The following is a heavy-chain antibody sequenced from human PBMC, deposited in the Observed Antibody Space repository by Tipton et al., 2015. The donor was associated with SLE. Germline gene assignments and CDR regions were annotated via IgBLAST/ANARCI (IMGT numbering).Heavy chain of an antibody. CDR2: IYYSGST. CDR3: ARRVTYYGSGRVWFDP. J-gene: IGHJ5*02. CDR1: GGSISSYY. Sequence: TLSLTCTVSGGSISSYYWSWIRQPPGKGLEWIGYIYYSGSTNYNPSLKSRVTISVDTSKNQFSLKLSSVTAADTAVYYCARRVTYYGSGRVWFDPWGRGTLVTVSS. D-gene: IGHD3-10*01. V-gene: IGHV4-59*08.